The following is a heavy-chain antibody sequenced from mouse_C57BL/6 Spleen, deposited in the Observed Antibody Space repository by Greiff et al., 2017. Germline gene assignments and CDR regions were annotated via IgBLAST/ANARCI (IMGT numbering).Heavy chain of an antibody. J-gene: IGHJ3*01. Sequence: VQLQQSGAELVRPGASVKLSCTASGFNIKDDYMHWVKQRPEQGLEWIGWIDPENGDTEYASKFQGKATITADTSSNTAYLQLSSLTSEDTAVYYCTTGYGSPFAYWGQGTLVTVSA. CDR1: GFNIKDDY. V-gene: IGHV14-4*01. CDR3: TTGYGSPFAY. CDR2: IDPENGDT. D-gene: IGHD1-1*01.